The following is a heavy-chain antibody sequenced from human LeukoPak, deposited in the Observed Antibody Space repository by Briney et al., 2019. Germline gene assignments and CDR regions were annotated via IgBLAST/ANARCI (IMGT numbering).Heavy chain of an antibody. V-gene: IGHV3-21*01. Sequence: SGGSLRLSCAASGFTFSSYGMNWVRQAPGKGLEWVSFVSTYIYHADSVKGRFTISRDNAKNSLYLQMNSLRAEDTAVYYCASSKPDLPAVGSHDAFDIWGQGTMVTVSS. J-gene: IGHJ3*02. CDR3: ASSKPDLPAVGSHDAFDI. CDR1: GFTFSSYG. D-gene: IGHD6-13*01. CDR2: VSTYI.